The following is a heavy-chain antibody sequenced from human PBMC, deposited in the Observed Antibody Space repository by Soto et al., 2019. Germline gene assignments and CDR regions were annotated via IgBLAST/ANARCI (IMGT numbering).Heavy chain of an antibody. CDR1: GFTFSSYG. J-gene: IGHJ4*02. CDR2: ISYDGSNT. CDR3: AKGDYGSGSYVDY. D-gene: IGHD3-10*01. V-gene: IGHV3-30*18. Sequence: QVQLVESGGGVVQPGRSLRLSCAASGFTFSSYGMHWVRQAPGQGLEWVAVISYDGSNTYYADSVKGRFTISRDNSKNTLYLQMNSLRAEDTAVYYCAKGDYGSGSYVDYWGQGTLVTVSS.